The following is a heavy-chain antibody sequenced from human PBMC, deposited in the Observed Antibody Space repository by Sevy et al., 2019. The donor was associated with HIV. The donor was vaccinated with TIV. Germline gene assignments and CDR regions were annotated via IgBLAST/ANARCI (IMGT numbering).Heavy chain of an antibody. CDR1: GFAFSSHA. V-gene: IGHV3-30-3*01. CDR2: ISYEGTET. D-gene: IGHD6-13*01. J-gene: IGHJ4*01. CDR3: ARDGGYSIKWYPLY. Sequence: GGSLRLSCAASGFAFSSHAMHWVRQAPGKGLEWVATISYEGTETFYAASVGDRFTISRDNSKNMLSLQINSLRPEDTAVYYCARDGGYSIKWYPLYWGHGTLVTVSS.